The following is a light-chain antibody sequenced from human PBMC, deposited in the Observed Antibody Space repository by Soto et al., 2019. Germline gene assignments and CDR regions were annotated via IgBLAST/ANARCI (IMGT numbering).Light chain of an antibody. Sequence: EIVLTQSPGTLSLSPGERATLSCRASQSLSSSYLAWYHQKPGQAPRLLIYGASSRATGIPDRFSGSGSGTDFTLTISRLEPEDFAVYYCQQYGSSPGTFGGGTKVDIK. CDR2: GAS. J-gene: IGKJ4*01. CDR1: QSLSSSY. CDR3: QQYGSSPGT. V-gene: IGKV3-20*01.